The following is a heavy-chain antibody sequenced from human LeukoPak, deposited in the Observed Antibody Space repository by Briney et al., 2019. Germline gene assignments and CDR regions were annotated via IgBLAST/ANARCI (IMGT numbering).Heavy chain of an antibody. V-gene: IGHV4-39*01. Sequence: SETLSLTCTASGVSISSSSHWWGWIRQPPGRGLEWIGTIYYTGSTYYNPSLKSRVTISADTSRNQFSLKLSSVTAADTAVYYCARRDYGVPFDPWGPGTLVTVSS. CDR2: IYYTGST. CDR3: ARRDYGVPFDP. CDR1: GVSISSSSHW. D-gene: IGHD4-17*01. J-gene: IGHJ5*02.